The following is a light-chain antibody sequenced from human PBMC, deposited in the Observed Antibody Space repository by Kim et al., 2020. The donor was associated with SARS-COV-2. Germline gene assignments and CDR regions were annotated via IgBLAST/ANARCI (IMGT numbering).Light chain of an antibody. CDR2: GAS. CDR1: QSICRN. V-gene: IGKV3-15*01. CDR3: QQYNFWPQWT. J-gene: IGKJ1*01. Sequence: SLGKRHTLSSTARQSICRNLAWYQQRPGQAPRLLIYGASTRATGIPVRISGSGSGTDFTLTISSLQSEDFAVYYCQQYNFWPQWTFGQGTKVDIK.